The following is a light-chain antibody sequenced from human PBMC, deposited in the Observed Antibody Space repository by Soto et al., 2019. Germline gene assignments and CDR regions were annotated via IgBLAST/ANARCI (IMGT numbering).Light chain of an antibody. Sequence: EIVLTQSPATLSLSPGERATLSCRASQSVSTYLAWFQHKPGQAPRLLIYDASTRATGIPARFSGSGSGTDFTLTSSSLEHEDSAVYYCQQRSNRPLTFGGGTKVEIK. J-gene: IGKJ4*01. CDR3: QQRSNRPLT. CDR1: QSVSTY. CDR2: DAS. V-gene: IGKV3-11*01.